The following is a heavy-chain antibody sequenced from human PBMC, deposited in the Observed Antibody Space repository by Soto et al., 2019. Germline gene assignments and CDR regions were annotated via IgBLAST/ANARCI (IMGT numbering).Heavy chain of an antibody. V-gene: IGHV3-30*18. CDR2: ISHAGTKT. CDR3: AKDRRDGYTTCSRCYGVDV. J-gene: IGHJ6*02. Sequence: QVQLVESGGGVVQPGTSLRLACEASGFNFGAYGMHWVRQAPGKGLERVAVISHAGTKTYYSDSLKGRFTVSRDNSKNMFYVQMVSLRPDDTAVYSCAKDRRDGYTTCSRCYGVDVWGQGTTVTVSS. D-gene: IGHD5-18*01. CDR1: GFNFGAYG.